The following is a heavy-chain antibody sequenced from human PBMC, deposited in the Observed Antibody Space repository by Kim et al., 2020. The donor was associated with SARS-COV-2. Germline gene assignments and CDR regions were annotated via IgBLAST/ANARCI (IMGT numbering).Heavy chain of an antibody. Sequence: SETLSLTCTVSGGSISSYYWSWIRQPPGKGLEWIGYIYNSGSTNYNPSLKSRVTISVDTSKNQFSLKLSSATAADTAVYYCARRGLYYYDSSAYRNGAFDSWGQGTMVTVSS. J-gene: IGHJ3*02. CDR1: GGSISSYY. V-gene: IGHV4-59*08. CDR2: IYNSGST. CDR3: ARRGLYYYDSSAYRNGAFDS. D-gene: IGHD3-22*01.